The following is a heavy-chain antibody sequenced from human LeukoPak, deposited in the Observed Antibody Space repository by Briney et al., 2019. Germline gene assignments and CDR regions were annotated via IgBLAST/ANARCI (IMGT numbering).Heavy chain of an antibody. CDR1: GFTFSSYE. J-gene: IGHJ4*02. D-gene: IGHD3-22*01. CDR2: ISSSGSTI. Sequence: PGGSLRLSCAASGFTFSSYEMNWVRQAPGKGLEWVSYISSSGSTIYYADSVKGRFTISRDNAKNSVYLQMNSLRAEDTAVYYCARGRRYYYDSSGYYFDYWGQGTLVTVSS. CDR3: ARGRRYYYDSSGYYFDY. V-gene: IGHV3-48*03.